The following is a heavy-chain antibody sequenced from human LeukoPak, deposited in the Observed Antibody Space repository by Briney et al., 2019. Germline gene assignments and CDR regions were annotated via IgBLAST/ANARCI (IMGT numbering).Heavy chain of an antibody. J-gene: IGHJ6*02. Sequence: GGSLRLSCAASGFTFNNYGLHWVRQGPGKGLEWVAVITFDGSKKYYADSVKGRITISRDNSNHTLYLQMNSLRAEDTAVYYCARGPGSGTGGMDVWGQGTTVTVSS. V-gene: IGHV3-30*03. D-gene: IGHD3-10*01. CDR1: GFTFNNYG. CDR2: ITFDGSKK. CDR3: ARGPGSGTGGMDV.